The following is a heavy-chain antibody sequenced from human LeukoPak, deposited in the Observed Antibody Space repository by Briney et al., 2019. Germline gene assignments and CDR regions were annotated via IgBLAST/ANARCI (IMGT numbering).Heavy chain of an antibody. Sequence: GGSLRLSCAASGFTFSSYAMSWVRQAPGKGLEWVSAISGSGGSTYYADSVKGRFTISRDNSKNTLYLQMNSLRDEDTAVYYCAKVPLYCSGGSCMDFDYWGQGTLVTVSS. CDR3: AKVPLYCSGGSCMDFDY. CDR2: ISGSGGST. J-gene: IGHJ4*02. V-gene: IGHV3-23*01. D-gene: IGHD2-15*01. CDR1: GFTFSSYA.